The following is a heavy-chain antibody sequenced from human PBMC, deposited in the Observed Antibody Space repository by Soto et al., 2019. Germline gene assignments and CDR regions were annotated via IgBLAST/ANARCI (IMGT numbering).Heavy chain of an antibody. CDR3: ANHDSSGYYPSDY. Sequence: QLQLQESGPGLVKPSETLSLTCTVSGGSISSNSYYWGWIRQPPGKGLEWIGSIYYSGSTYYNPSLKSRVTISVDTSKNQFSLKLSSVTAADTAVYYCANHDSSGYYPSDYWGQGTLVTVSS. CDR2: IYYSGST. CDR1: GGSISSNSYY. D-gene: IGHD3-22*01. V-gene: IGHV4-39*01. J-gene: IGHJ4*02.